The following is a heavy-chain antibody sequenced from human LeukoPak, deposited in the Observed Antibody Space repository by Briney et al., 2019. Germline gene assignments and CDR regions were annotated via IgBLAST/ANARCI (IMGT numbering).Heavy chain of an antibody. V-gene: IGHV4-59*01. CDR3: ARDGGGKSRPFDY. D-gene: IGHD4-23*01. CDR2: IYYRGST. CDR1: GGSLSSYY. Sequence: SETLSLTCTVSGGSLSSYYWSWIRQPPGKGLEWIGNIYYRGSTNYNPSLKSRVTMSVDTSKSQFSLKVSSVTAADTAVYYCARDGGGKSRPFDYWGQGTPVTVSS. J-gene: IGHJ4*02.